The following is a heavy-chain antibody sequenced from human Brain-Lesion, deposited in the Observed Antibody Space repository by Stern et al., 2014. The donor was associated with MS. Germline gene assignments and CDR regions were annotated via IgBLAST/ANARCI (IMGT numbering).Heavy chain of an antibody. D-gene: IGHD1-20*01. CDR1: GGSISSGSYY. Sequence: VQLEESGPGLVKPSQTLSLTCTVSGGSISSGSYYWSWIRQPAGKGLEWIGQIYTSGSTNYNPSPKSRVTMSLDTSKNQFPLNVSSVTAADTAVYYCARFEARITRYYDGMDVWGQGTTVTVSS. CDR2: IYTSGST. CDR3: ARFEARITRYYDGMDV. J-gene: IGHJ6*02. V-gene: IGHV4-61*02.